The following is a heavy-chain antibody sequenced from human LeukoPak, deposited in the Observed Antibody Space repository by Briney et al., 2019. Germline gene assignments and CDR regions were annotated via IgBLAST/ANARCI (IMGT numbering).Heavy chain of an antibody. J-gene: IGHJ5*02. CDR1: GGTFSSYT. V-gene: IGHV1-69*04. D-gene: IGHD2-2*01. CDR2: IIPILGIA. CDR3: ARDSYCSSTSCYNNWFDP. Sequence: GSSVKVSCKASGGTFSSYTISWVRQAPGQGLEWMGRIIPILGIANYAQKFQGRVTITADKSTSTAYMELSSLRSEDTAVYYCARDSYCSSTSCYNNWFDPWGQGTLVTVSS.